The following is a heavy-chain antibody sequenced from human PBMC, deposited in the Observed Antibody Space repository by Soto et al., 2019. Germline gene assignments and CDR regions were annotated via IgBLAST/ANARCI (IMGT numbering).Heavy chain of an antibody. D-gene: IGHD5-12*01. V-gene: IGHV3-30*04. CDR1: GFTFSFYA. J-gene: IGHJ4*02. CDR3: VRHSGYNLDY. Sequence: GGSLRLSCAASGFTFSFYAMHWVRQAPGKGLEWVAVISYNGRNKHYVDSVKGRCTISRDNAQNSLSLQMNSLRAEYTAVYYCVRHSGYNLDYWGPGTLVTVSS. CDR2: ISYNGRNK.